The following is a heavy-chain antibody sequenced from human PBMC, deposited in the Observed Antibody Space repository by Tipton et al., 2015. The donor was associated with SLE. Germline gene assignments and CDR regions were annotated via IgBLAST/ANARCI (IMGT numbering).Heavy chain of an antibody. Sequence: GLVKPSETLSLICTVSGDSISSSGYYWGWVRQPPGKGLEWIGTMFYRGTTYSNPSLKSRVSISLDTSTNQFSLRLTSVTAADTAVYYCARDIGRGLHYMDVWGKGTTVTVSS. CDR2: MFYRGTT. J-gene: IGHJ6*03. D-gene: IGHD3-10*01. CDR3: ARDIGRGLHYMDV. CDR1: GDSISSSGYY. V-gene: IGHV4-39*07.